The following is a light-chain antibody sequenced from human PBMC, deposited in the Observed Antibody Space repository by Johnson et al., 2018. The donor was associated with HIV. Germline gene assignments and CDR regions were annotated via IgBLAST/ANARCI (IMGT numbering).Light chain of an antibody. CDR3: GTWDNSLSAGGV. V-gene: IGLV1-51*02. Sequence: QSVLTQPPSVSAAPGRRVTVSCSGRSSNIGDHSVSWFQHLPGAAPKLLFYENNKRPSGIPDRFSGSTSGTSATLGITGLQPGDEADYYFGTWDNSLSAGGVFGTGTKVTVL. J-gene: IGLJ1*01. CDR1: SSNIGDHS. CDR2: ENN.